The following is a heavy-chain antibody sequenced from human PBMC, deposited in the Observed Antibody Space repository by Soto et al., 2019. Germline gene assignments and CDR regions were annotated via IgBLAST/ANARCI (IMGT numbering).Heavy chain of an antibody. CDR1: GGSISSGGYY. V-gene: IGHV4-31*03. D-gene: IGHD6-6*01. Sequence: PSETLSLTCTVSGGSISSGGYYWSWIRQHPGKGLEWIGYIYYSGSTYYNPSLKSRVTISVDTSKNQFSLKLSSVTAADTAVYYCAREDYSSSSGRYYYYYMDVWGKGTTVTVSS. CDR3: AREDYSSSSGRYYYYYMDV. J-gene: IGHJ6*03. CDR2: IYYSGST.